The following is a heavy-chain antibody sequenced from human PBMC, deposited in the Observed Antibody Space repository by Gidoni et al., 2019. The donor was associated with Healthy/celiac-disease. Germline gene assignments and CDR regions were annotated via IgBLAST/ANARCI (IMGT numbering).Heavy chain of an antibody. Sequence: QVQLQQWCAGLLKPSETLSLTCAVDGGSFSGYYWSWIRQPPGKGLEWIGEINHSGSNNNNPSLKSRVTISVDTSKNQFSLKLSSVTAADTAVYYCARIRRWGGSYYVFFSAFDIWGQGTMVTVSS. CDR3: ARIRRWGGSYYVFFSAFDI. J-gene: IGHJ3*02. CDR1: GGSFSGYY. V-gene: IGHV4-34*01. D-gene: IGHD1-26*01. CDR2: INHSGSN.